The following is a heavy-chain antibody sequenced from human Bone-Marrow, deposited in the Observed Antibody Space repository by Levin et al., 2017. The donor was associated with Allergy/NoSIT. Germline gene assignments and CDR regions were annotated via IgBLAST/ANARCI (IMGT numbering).Heavy chain of an antibody. V-gene: IGHV3-23*01. CDR2: ISGSGGST. Sequence: GASVKVSCAASGFTFSSYAMSWVRQAPGKGLEWVSAISGSGGSTYYADSVKGRFTISRDNSKNTLYLQMNSLRAEDTAVYYCAKSRAFSWLQLPLDAFDIWGQGTMVTVSS. CDR3: AKSRAFSWLQLPLDAFDI. J-gene: IGHJ3*02. D-gene: IGHD5-24*01. CDR1: GFTFSSYA.